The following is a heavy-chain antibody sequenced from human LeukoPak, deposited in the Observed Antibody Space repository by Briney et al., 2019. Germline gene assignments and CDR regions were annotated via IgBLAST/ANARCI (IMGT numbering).Heavy chain of an antibody. CDR1: GYTFTGYY. J-gene: IGHJ4*02. CDR2: ISGSGGST. CDR3: AKGSMIVVVITTDY. V-gene: IGHV3-23*01. Sequence: SCKASGYTFTGYYIHWVRQAPGKGLEWVSAISGSGGSTYYADSVKGRFTISRDNSKNTLYLQMNSLRAEDTAVYYCAKGSMIVVVITTDYWGQGTLVTVSS. D-gene: IGHD3-22*01.